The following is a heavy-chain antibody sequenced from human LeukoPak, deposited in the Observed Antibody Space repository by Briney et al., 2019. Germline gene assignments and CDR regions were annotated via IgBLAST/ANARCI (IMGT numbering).Heavy chain of an antibody. D-gene: IGHD3-10*01. CDR1: GFTFSDYY. J-gene: IGHJ4*02. CDR3: ARSGTGVFDY. Sequence: GGSLRLSCAASGFTFSDYYMSWIRQAPGKGLEWVSYMSSSGKSIYYADSVKGRFTISRDKAQNSLYLQMNSLRAEDTAVYYCARSGTGVFDYWGQGTLVTVSS. CDR2: MSSSGKSI. V-gene: IGHV3-11*04.